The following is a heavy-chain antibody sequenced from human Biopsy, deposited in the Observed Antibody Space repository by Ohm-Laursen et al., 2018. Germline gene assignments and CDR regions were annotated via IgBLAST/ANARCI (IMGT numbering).Heavy chain of an antibody. Sequence: GASVKVSCKSSSYTFTDYNIHWMRQAPGQGLEWLGYINSKTGATNYAQKFQGTITMTRDTSISTAYLALGSLRSADTAIYYCARDPLNGHKHFDYWGQGSLVTVSS. V-gene: IGHV1-2*02. CDR2: INSKTGAT. CDR1: SYTFTDYN. D-gene: IGHD2-8*01. J-gene: IGHJ4*02. CDR3: ARDPLNGHKHFDY.